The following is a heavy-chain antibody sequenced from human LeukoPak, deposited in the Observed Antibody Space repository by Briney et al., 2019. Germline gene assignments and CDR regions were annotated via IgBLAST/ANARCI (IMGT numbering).Heavy chain of an antibody. V-gene: IGHV4-39*07. CDR1: GGSISSSTYY. D-gene: IGHD2-2*03. J-gene: IGHJ3*02. CDR2: IFYSGNT. CDR3: ARELDQVMDDAFDN. Sequence: SETLSLTCTVSGGSISSSTYYWGWIRQPPGKGLEWIGVIFYSGNTFYNPSLRSRVTMSVDTSKNQFSLNLRSVTAADTAVYYCARELDQVMDDAFDNWGQGTMVTVSS.